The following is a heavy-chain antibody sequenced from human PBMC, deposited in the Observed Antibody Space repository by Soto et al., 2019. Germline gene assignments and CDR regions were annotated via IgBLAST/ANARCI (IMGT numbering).Heavy chain of an antibody. J-gene: IGHJ3*01. CDR1: GFPFSHSA. D-gene: IGHD3-10*01. Sequence: EVQLLESVGGLVQPGGSLRRSCAASGFPFSHSAMSWVRQAPGTGLECFSGITGTCGRTYYADSVKGRFTISGDKSKNKLNLKTNSLLAEDTSLYNCAKVLRVWPWFGDLDSFDFWGQGTLVTVSS. CDR2: ITGTCGRT. V-gene: IGHV3-23*01. CDR3: AKVLRVWPWFGDLDSFDF.